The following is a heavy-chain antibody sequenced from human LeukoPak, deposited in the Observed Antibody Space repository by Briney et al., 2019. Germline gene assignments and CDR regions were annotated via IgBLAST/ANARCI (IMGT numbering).Heavy chain of an antibody. CDR3: ARPHYESSGLYVDAFDI. CDR1: GYTFTGYY. Sequence: GASVKVSCKASGYTFTGYYMHWLRQAPGQGLEWMGRINPNSGGTTYAQKFQGRVTMTRDTSIGTAYMELSSLRSDDTAVYYCARPHYESSGLYVDAFDIWGQGTMVTVSS. V-gene: IGHV1-2*06. D-gene: IGHD3-22*01. CDR2: INPNSGGT. J-gene: IGHJ3*02.